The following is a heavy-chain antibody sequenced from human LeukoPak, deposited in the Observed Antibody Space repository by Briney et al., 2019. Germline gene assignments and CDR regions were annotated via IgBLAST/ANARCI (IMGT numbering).Heavy chain of an antibody. V-gene: IGHV1-2*02. CDR1: GYSFTAYY. CDR3: ARARVPIAVAGLYYFDY. CDR2: IKPDSGSS. J-gene: IGHJ4*02. Sequence: ASVKVSCKASGYSFTAYYIHWLRQAPGQGPERMGWIKPDSGSSHYAQKFQGRVTMTRDTSSNSAYMDLTRLKSDDTAVYYCARARVPIAVAGLYYFDYWGQGALVTVSS. D-gene: IGHD6-19*01.